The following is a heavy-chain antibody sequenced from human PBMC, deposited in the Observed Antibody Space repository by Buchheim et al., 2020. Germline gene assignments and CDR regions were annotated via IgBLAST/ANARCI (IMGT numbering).Heavy chain of an antibody. CDR1: GFSFGNYG. Sequence: QVKLVESGGNTVQPGRSLRLSCAVSGFSFGNYGMHWVRQSPGRGLQWVTMISFDGSNEEYESSVKGRFIIFRDNSKKILYLQMNDLKIEDSAMYYCAKDGASSRHITMNKWLESWGRGAL. CDR3: AKDGASSRHITMNKWLES. J-gene: IGHJ4*02. V-gene: IGHV3-30*18. D-gene: IGHD3-22*01. CDR2: ISFDGSNE.